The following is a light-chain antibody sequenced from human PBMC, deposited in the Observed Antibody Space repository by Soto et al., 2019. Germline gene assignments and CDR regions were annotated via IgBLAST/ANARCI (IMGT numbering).Light chain of an antibody. Sequence: DIQMTQSPSTLSASVGDRVTSTCRASQSISSWLAWYQQKPGKAPKLLIYDASSLESGVPSRFSGSGSGTDFTLTITSLQPEDFATYYCQQFSDYYPTFGQGTKVDIK. V-gene: IGKV1-5*01. J-gene: IGKJ1*01. CDR2: DAS. CDR3: QQFSDYYPT. CDR1: QSISSW.